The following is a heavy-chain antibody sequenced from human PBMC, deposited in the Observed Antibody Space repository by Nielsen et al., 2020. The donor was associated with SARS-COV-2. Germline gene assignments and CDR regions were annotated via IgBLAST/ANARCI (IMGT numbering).Heavy chain of an antibody. CDR2: ISYDGSNK. V-gene: IGHV3-30*18. J-gene: IGHJ6*02. D-gene: IGHD3-3*01. Sequence: GESLKISCAASGFTFSDYYMSWIRQAPGKGLEWVAVISYDGSNKYYADSVKGRFTISRDNSKNTLYLQMNSLRAEDTAVYYCAKDARYYDFWSGYMCPAEGAPYYYYYGMDVWGQGTTVTVSS. CDR3: AKDARYYDFWSGYMCPAEGAPYYYYYGMDV. CDR1: GFTFSDYY.